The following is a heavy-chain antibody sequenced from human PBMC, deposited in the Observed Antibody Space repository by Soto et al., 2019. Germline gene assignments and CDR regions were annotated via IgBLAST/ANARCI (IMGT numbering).Heavy chain of an antibody. CDR2: FDPEDGET. V-gene: IGHV1-24*01. J-gene: IGHJ5*02. CDR1: GYTLTELS. D-gene: IGHD3-22*01. Sequence: ASVKVSCKVSGYTLTELSMHWVRQAPGKGPEWMGGFDPEDGETIYAQKFQGRVTMTEDTSTDTAYMELSSLRSEDTAVYYCATDRVGGDYYDSSGYSWGQGTLVTVSS. CDR3: ATDRVGGDYYDSSGYS.